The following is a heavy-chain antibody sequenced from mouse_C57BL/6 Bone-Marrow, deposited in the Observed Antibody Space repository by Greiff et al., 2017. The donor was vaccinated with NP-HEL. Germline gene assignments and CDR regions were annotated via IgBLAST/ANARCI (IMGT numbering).Heavy chain of an antibody. CDR3: ARGGYARYYFDD. D-gene: IGHD3-1*01. J-gene: IGHJ2*01. Sequence: EVQLQESGPGLAKPSQSLSLSCSVTGYSITSDYWNWIRKFPGHKLEYMGYISYSGSSYYHPSLTSRISIPRDTSKNQYYLQWSSVTTEDTATYYCARGGYARYYFDDWGKGTTRTVSS. V-gene: IGHV3-8*01. CDR2: ISYSGSS. CDR1: GYSITSDY.